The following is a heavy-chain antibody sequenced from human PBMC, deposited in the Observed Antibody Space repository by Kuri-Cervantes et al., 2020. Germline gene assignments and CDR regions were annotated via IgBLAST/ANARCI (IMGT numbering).Heavy chain of an antibody. CDR3: ARTRSNSAAISGRTPNYYYGMDV. J-gene: IGHJ6*02. D-gene: IGHD2-2*01. V-gene: IGHV4-39*01. Sequence: GSLRLSCTVSGGSISSSRYYCGWIRQPPGKGLEWIGSIYYSGSTYYNPSLKRRVTISVDTSKNQFSLKLSSVTAADTAVYYCARTRSNSAAISGRTPNYYYGMDVWGQGTTVTVSS. CDR1: GGSISSSRYY. CDR2: IYYSGST.